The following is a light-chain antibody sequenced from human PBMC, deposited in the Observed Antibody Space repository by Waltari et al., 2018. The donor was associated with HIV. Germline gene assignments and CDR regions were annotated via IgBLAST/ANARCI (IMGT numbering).Light chain of an antibody. CDR3: QSYDASLSGVI. CDR2: GNS. Sequence: QSVLTQPPSVSGAPGQRVTLSCTGRSSNIGAGFDVHWYQQLPGTAPKLLIYGNSNRPSGVPDRFSGSKSGTSASLAITGLQAEDEADYYCQSYDASLSGVIFGGGTELTVL. J-gene: IGLJ2*01. CDR1: SSNIGAGFD. V-gene: IGLV1-40*01.